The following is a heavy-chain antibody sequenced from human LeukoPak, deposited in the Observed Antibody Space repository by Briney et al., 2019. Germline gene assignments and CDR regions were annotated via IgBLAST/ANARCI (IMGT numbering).Heavy chain of an antibody. V-gene: IGHV4-39*01. Sequence: PSETLSLTCTVSGGSISSTSYFWGWIRQPPGKGLEWIGSIYYSGDTYYNPSLKSRVTISVDTSQNQFSLKLRSVTAADTAVYYCARQGTITIFNTWGQGTLVTVCS. CDR2: IYYSGDT. CDR1: GGSISSTSYF. J-gene: IGHJ5*02. CDR3: ARQGTITIFNT. D-gene: IGHD3-9*01.